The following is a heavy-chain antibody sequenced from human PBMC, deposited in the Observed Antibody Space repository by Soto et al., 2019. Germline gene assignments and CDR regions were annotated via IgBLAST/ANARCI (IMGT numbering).Heavy chain of an antibody. V-gene: IGHV3-21*01. CDR2: ISTSSSYI. CDR3: ARIHYYYYGFDV. J-gene: IGHJ6*02. CDR1: GFTFRSYS. Sequence: EVQLVESGGGLVKPGGSLRLSCVASGFTFRSYSMNWVRQAPGKGLEWVSSISTSSSYIYYADSVNGRFTIFRDIVQNSPYVKMHILRAHDTAVYYCARIHYYYYGFDVWGQGTTVTVSS.